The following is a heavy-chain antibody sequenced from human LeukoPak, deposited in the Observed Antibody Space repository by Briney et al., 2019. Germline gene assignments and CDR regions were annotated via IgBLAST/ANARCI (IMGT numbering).Heavy chain of an antibody. J-gene: IGHJ4*02. V-gene: IGHV1-2*02. D-gene: IGHD6-19*01. CDR3: ARGKGSIAVAGTAY. CDR2: INPNSGGT. CDR1: GYTFTNYY. Sequence: ASVKVSCKASGYTFTNYYMHWVRQAPGQGLEWMGWINPNSGGTNHAQKFQGRVTLTRDTSISTAYMELSRLRSDDTAVYYCARGKGSIAVAGTAYWGQGTLVTVSS.